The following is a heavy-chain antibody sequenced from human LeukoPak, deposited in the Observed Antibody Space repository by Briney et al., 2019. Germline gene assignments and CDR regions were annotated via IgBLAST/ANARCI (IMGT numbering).Heavy chain of an antibody. V-gene: IGHV4-39*07. Sequence: SETLSLTCTVSSGSISSSGYYWGWIRQPPGKRLEWIGSINYSGTTYYNPSLKSRVTISVGTSENQVSLKLSSVTAADTAVYYCARGKYIDSGSYNVFDSWGQGILVTVSS. CDR3: ARGKYIDSGSYNVFDS. J-gene: IGHJ4*02. D-gene: IGHD3-10*01. CDR2: INYSGTT. CDR1: SGSISSSGYY.